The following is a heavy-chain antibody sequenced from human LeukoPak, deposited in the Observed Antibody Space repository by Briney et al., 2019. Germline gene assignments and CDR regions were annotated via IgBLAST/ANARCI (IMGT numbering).Heavy chain of an antibody. CDR2: IYYSGST. D-gene: IGHD1-26*01. Sequence: PSETLSLTCTVSGGSISSYYWSWIRQPPGKGLEWIGYIYYSGSTNYNPSLKSRVTISVDTSKNQFSLKLSSVTAADTAVYYCARAVRDSGSYYQVDYWGQGTLVTVSS. CDR1: GGSISSYY. J-gene: IGHJ4*02. V-gene: IGHV4-59*01. CDR3: ARAVRDSGSYYQVDY.